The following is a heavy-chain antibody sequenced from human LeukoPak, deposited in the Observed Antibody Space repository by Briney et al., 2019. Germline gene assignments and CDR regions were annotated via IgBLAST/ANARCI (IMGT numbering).Heavy chain of an antibody. V-gene: IGHV4-39*01. Sequence: SETLSLTCTVSGGSVSSSNYYWGWIRQSPGKGLEWIGIIYYTGSTYYNPSLKSRVTISVDTSKNQFSLKLSSVTAADTAVYYCARPSENWYFDLWGRGTLVTVSS. CDR2: IYYTGST. CDR3: ARPSENWYFDL. CDR1: GGSVSSSNYY. J-gene: IGHJ2*01.